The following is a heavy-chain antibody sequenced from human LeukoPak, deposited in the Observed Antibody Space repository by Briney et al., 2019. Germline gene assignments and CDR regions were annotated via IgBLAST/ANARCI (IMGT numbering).Heavy chain of an antibody. V-gene: IGHV3-30*18. Sequence: GGSLRLSCAASGFTFSNYGMHWVRQAPSKGLEWVALISHDGSNFYYADSVKGRFTVSRDNSKNTLYLQMNSLRAEDTAVYYCAKVHYYQHFDYWGQGTQVTVSS. CDR1: GFTFSNYG. J-gene: IGHJ4*02. CDR3: AKVHYYQHFDY. D-gene: IGHD3-10*01. CDR2: ISHDGSNF.